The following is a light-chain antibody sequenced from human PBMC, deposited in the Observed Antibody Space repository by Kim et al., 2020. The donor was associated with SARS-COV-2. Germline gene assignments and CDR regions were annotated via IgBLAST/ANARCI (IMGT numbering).Light chain of an antibody. V-gene: IGLV3-1*01. CDR1: KLGDKY. J-gene: IGLJ2*01. Sequence: SYELTQPPSVSVSPGQTASITCSGDKLGDKYACXYQQKPGQSPVLVIYQDSKRPSGIPERFPGSNSGNTATLTISGTQAMDEADYYCQAWDSSTVVFGG. CDR3: QAWDSSTVV. CDR2: QDS.